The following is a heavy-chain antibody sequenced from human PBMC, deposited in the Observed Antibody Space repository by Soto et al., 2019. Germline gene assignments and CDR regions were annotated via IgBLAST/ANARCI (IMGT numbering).Heavy chain of an antibody. CDR3: ARVNTTLVDHFDC. V-gene: IGHV3-53*01. Sequence: GGSLRLSCVVSGFSVSATSIFWVRQATGKGLEWVSLMHRGGTTDNADSVKGRFTTSRDKSKNTLYLHMNGLRVEDTAVYYCARVNTTLVDHFDCWGQGTLVTVSS. D-gene: IGHD5-18*01. CDR2: MHRGGTT. CDR1: GFSVSATS. J-gene: IGHJ4*02.